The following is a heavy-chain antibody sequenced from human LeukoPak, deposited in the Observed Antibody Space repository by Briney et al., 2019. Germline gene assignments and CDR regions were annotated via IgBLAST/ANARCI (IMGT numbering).Heavy chain of an antibody. J-gene: IGHJ4*02. D-gene: IGHD1-26*01. CDR3: ARTSGTYLRPFDY. V-gene: IGHV4-30-2*01. CDR1: GGSISSGGYS. CDR2: IYHSGST. Sequence: SQTLSLTCAVSGGSISSGGYSWSWIRQPPGKGLEWIGYIYHSGSTYYNPSLKSRVTISVDTSKNQISLKLSSVTAADTAFYYCARTSGTYLRPFDYWGQGILVTVSS.